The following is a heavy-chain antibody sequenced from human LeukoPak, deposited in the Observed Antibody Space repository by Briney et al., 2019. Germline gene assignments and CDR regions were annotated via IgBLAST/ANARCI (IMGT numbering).Heavy chain of an antibody. Sequence: PSETLSLTCTVSGGSISRYYWSWIRQPAGKGLEWIGRIYTSGSTNYNPSLKSRVTMSVDTSKNQFSLKLSSVTAADTAVYYCARNKRDFGLGFDPWGQGTLVTVSS. CDR3: ARNKRDFGLGFDP. D-gene: IGHD3-16*01. J-gene: IGHJ5*02. CDR1: GGSISRYY. V-gene: IGHV4-4*07. CDR2: IYTSGST.